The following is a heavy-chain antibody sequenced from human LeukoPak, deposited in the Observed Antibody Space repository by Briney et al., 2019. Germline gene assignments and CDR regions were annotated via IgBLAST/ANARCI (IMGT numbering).Heavy chain of an antibody. J-gene: IGHJ4*02. CDR1: GFTLSDAW. V-gene: IGHV3-15*01. CDR3: TTDRFN. Sequence: GGSLTLSRVASGFTLSDAWMTWVRQAPGQGLGWVGRIKSKAAGGIIDYAAAVKGRFVISGDDSENTLYLQMNSLKNEDTAVYYCTTDRFNWGQGTLVTVSS. CDR2: IKSKAAGGII.